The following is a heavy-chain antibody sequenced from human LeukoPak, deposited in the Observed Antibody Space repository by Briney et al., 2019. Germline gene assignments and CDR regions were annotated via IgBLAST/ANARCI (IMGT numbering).Heavy chain of an antibody. J-gene: IGHJ3*02. D-gene: IGHD6-19*01. CDR1: GFTFSKYW. Sequence: GGSLRLSCAASGFTFSKYWLHWLRQAPGKGLVWVSRINPDDKSASYADSVKGRFTISRDNSKNTLYLQMNSLRAEDTAVYYCAKDTRQQWLALGAFDIWGQGTMVTVSS. CDR3: AKDTRQQWLALGAFDI. CDR2: INPDDKSA. V-gene: IGHV3-74*01.